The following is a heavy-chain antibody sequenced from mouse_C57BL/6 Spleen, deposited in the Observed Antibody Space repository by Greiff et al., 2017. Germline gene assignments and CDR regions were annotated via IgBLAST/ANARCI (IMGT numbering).Heavy chain of an antibody. CDR1: GFTFSDYY. V-gene: IGHV5-16*01. J-gene: IGHJ2*01. CDR3: ARRGTAQAEYYFDY. Sequence: VESEGGLVQPGSSMKLSCTASGFTFSDYYMAWVRQVPEKGLEWVANINYDGSSTYYLDSLKSRFIISRDNAKNILYLQMSSLKSEDTATYYCARRGTAQAEYYFDYWGQGTTLTVSS. D-gene: IGHD3-2*02. CDR2: INYDGSST.